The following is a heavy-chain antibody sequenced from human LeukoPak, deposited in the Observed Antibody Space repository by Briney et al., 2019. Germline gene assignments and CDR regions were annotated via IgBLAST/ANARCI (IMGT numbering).Heavy chain of an antibody. J-gene: IGHJ5*02. CDR3: ARDNSVRDEAWWFNP. D-gene: IGHD5-24*01. Sequence: ASVKVSFKAFGYTFTSNYMHWVRLAPGQGPEWMGVISPSGGSTTYAQKFQGRVTLTRDMSTSTDYLELSSLRSEDTAVYYCARDNSVRDEAWWFNPWGQGTLVTVSS. V-gene: IGHV1-46*01. CDR1: GYTFTSNY. CDR2: ISPSGGST.